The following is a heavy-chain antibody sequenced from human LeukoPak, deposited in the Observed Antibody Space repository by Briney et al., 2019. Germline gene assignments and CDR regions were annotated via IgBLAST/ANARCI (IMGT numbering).Heavy chain of an antibody. CDR3: ARLPSMVRGVIIGDYFDY. Sequence: GESLKISCKGSGYSFTSYWIGWVRQVPGKGLEWMGIIYPGDSDTRYSPSFQGQVTISADKSISTAYLQWSSLKASDTAMYYCARLPSMVRGVIIGDYFDYWGQGTLVTVSS. J-gene: IGHJ4*02. D-gene: IGHD3-10*01. CDR2: IYPGDSDT. CDR1: GYSFTSYW. V-gene: IGHV5-51*01.